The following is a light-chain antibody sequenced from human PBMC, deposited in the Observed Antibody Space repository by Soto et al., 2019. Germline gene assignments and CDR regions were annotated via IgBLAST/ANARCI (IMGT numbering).Light chain of an antibody. CDR1: SSDVGGSNY. CDR2: EVS. J-gene: IGLJ1*01. V-gene: IGLV2-14*01. Sequence: QSALTQPASVSGSPGQSITISCTGTSSDVGGSNYVSWYQQHPGKAPKLIIYEVSNRPSGVSNRFSGSKSGSTASLTISGLQAEDEADYHCTSYTRDTALVFGTGTKVTVL. CDR3: TSYTRDTALV.